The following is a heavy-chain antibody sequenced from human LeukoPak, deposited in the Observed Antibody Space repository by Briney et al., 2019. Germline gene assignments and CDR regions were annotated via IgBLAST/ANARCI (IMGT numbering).Heavy chain of an antibody. CDR2: MFYSGGT. D-gene: IGHD3-16*02. CDR3: ARGDPLRY. CDR1: GGAISSGGYY. V-gene: IGHV4-31*03. Sequence: SETLSLTCTVSGGAISSGGYYWSWIRQHPEKGPEWIGHMFYSGGTYYNPSLKSRVSMSVDTSQNHFSLKLTSVTAADTAVYYCARGDPLRYWGQGIRVTVSS. J-gene: IGHJ4*02.